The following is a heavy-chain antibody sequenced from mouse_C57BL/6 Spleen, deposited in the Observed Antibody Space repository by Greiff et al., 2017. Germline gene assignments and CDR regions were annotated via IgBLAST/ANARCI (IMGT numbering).Heavy chain of an antibody. J-gene: IGHJ2*01. V-gene: IGHV14-4*01. Sequence: VQLKQSGAELVRPGASVKLSCTASGFNIKDDYMHWVKQRPEQGLEWIGWIDPENGDTEYASKFQGKATITADTSSNTAYLQLSSLTSEDTAVYYCTRTVVNSYLDYWGQGTTLTVSS. D-gene: IGHD1-1*01. CDR2: IDPENGDT. CDR1: GFNIKDDY. CDR3: TRTVVNSYLDY.